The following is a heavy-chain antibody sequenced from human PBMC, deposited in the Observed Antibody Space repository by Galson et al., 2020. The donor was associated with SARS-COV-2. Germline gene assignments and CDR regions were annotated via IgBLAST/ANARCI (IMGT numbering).Heavy chain of an antibody. CDR3: VKAGGHSGYDKYYFDD. D-gene: IGHD5-12*01. CDR1: GFTFDDYA. J-gene: IGHJ4*02. Sequence: GGSLRLSCAASGFTFDDYAMHWVRQAPGKGLEWVSLISWDGVSAYHADSVKGRFTISRDNSKNSLYLQMNSLRADDTALYYCVKAGGHSGYDKYYFDDWGQGTLVTVSS. V-gene: IGHV3-43D*03. CDR2: ISWDGVSA.